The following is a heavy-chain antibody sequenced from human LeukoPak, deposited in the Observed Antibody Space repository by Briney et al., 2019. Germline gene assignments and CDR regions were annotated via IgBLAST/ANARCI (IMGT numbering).Heavy chain of an antibody. CDR1: GFTFNNFA. D-gene: IGHD6-6*01. CDR2: ISGNGGST. V-gene: IGHV3-23*01. J-gene: IGHJ4*02. CDR3: AKDAISSIAVRRFDY. Sequence: GGSLRLSCAASGFTFNNFAMAWVRQAPGKGLEWVSGISGNGGSTYYTDSVKGRFAVSRDNSKNTLFLVMNSLRAEDTAVYYCAKDAISSIAVRRFDYWGQGTLVTVSS.